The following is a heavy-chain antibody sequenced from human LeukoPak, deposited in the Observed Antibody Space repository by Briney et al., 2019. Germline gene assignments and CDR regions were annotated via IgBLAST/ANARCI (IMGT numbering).Heavy chain of an antibody. CDR2: IVVDSGRT. D-gene: IGHD4-11*01. J-gene: IGHJ5*02. V-gene: IGHV1-58*01. Sequence: SVKVSCKASGFNLHLAAVQWVRQARGQGVEWIGWIVVDSGRTDYAQRFQERVTITRDVSTSTAYMELRSLTSEDTAVYYCATDLTTVTTMWFDHWGQGTLVTVSS. CDR3: ATDLTTVTTMWFDH. CDR1: GFNLHLAA.